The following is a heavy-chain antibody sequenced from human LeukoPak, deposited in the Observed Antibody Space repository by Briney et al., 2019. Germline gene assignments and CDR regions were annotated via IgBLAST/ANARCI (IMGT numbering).Heavy chain of an antibody. CDR1: GFTFSSYE. D-gene: IGHD5-12*01. J-gene: IGHJ4*02. Sequence: TGGSLRLSCAASGFTFSSYEMNWVRQAPGKGLEWVSYISSSGSTIYNADSVKGRFAISRDNAKNSLYLQMNSLRAEDTAVYYCAREHGYSGYDYFIDSPSDYWGQGTLVTVSS. V-gene: IGHV3-48*03. CDR3: AREHGYSGYDYFIDSPSDY. CDR2: ISSSGSTI.